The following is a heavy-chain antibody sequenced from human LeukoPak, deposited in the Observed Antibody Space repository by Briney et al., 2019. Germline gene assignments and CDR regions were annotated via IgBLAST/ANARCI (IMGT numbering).Heavy chain of an antibody. CDR3: AKAPYYYDTSGYCFRNFDY. D-gene: IGHD3-22*01. CDR1: GFTFYRYA. CDR2: ISGNGGSI. Sequence: GGSLRLSCAASGFTFYRYAMSWVRQAAGKGLEWVSSISGNGGSIYYADSVKGRFTISRDNSKNTVYLQMNSLRAEDTALYFCAKAPYYYDTSGYCFRNFDYWGQGTLVTVSS. J-gene: IGHJ4*02. V-gene: IGHV3-23*01.